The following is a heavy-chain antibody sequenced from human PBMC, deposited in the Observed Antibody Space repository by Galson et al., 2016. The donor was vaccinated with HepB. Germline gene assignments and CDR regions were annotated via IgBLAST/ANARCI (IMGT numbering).Heavy chain of an antibody. CDR1: GFVFSNYG. Sequence: SLRLSCAASGFVFSNYGMHWVRQAPGKGLEWVSLIYSGGSTYSADSVKGRFTISRDSSKNTLYLQMNSLRAEDTAVYYCARNRHCSGGSCYGAWGQGTLVTVSS. CDR3: ARNRHCSGGSCYGA. J-gene: IGHJ5*02. CDR2: IYSGGST. V-gene: IGHV3-66*01. D-gene: IGHD2-15*01.